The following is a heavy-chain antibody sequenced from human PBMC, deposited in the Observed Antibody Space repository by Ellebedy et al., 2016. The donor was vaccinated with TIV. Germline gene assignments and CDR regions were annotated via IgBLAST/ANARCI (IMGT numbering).Heavy chain of an antibody. CDR1: GSTFSSYA. J-gene: IGHJ5*02. Sequence: SVKVSCXASGSTFSSYAISWVRQAPGQGLEWMGRIIPILGIANYAQKFQGRVTITADKSTSTAYMELSSLRSEDTAVYYCARDRYYYDSSGYYRWGQGTLVTVSS. D-gene: IGHD3-22*01. CDR3: ARDRYYYDSSGYYR. CDR2: IIPILGIA. V-gene: IGHV1-69*04.